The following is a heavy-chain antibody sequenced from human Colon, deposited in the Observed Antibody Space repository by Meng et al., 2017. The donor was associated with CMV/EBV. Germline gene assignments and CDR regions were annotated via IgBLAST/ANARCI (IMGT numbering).Heavy chain of an antibody. Sequence: GESLKISCAASGFTFSSYWMPWVRQAPGKGLVWVSRFNSDGSSTNYADPVKGRITISRDNAKNTLYLQMNSLSAEDTAVSYCATGGACSHTSCRARYFDYWGQGTLVTVSS. D-gene: IGHD2-2*01. CDR1: GFTFSSYW. V-gene: IGHV3-74*01. CDR3: ATGGACSHTSCRARYFDY. CDR2: FNSDGSST. J-gene: IGHJ4*02.